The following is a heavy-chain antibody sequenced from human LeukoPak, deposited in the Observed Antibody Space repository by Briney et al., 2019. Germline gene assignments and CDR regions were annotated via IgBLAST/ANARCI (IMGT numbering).Heavy chain of an antibody. CDR2: IYYSGST. Sequence: SETLSLTCTVSGGSVSSGSYYWSWIRQPPGKGLEWIGYIYYSGSTNYNPSLKSRVTISVDTSKNQFSLKLSSVTAAYTAVYYCARDTYYYDSSGYYYVFDYWGQGTLVT. J-gene: IGHJ4*02. CDR3: ARDTYYYDSSGYYYVFDY. V-gene: IGHV4-61*01. D-gene: IGHD3-22*01. CDR1: GGSVSSGSYY.